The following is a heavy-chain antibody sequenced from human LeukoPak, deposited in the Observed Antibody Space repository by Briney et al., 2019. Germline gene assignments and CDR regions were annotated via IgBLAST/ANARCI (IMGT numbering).Heavy chain of an antibody. J-gene: IGHJ4*02. V-gene: IGHV3-30*03. Sequence: GGSLRLSCAASGFTFSSYGMHWVRQAPGKGLEWVAVISYDGSNKYYADSVKGRFTISRDNSKNTLYLQMNSLRAEDTAVYYCARGGMTTVFPFDYWGQGTLVTVSS. CDR3: ARGGMTTVFPFDY. D-gene: IGHD4-17*01. CDR1: GFTFSSYG. CDR2: ISYDGSNK.